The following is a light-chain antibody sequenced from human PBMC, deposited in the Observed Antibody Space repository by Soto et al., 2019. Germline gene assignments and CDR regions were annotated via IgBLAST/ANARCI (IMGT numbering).Light chain of an antibody. CDR2: EGS. CDR3: CSYAGTDTVVV. CDR1: SSDIGSYNL. J-gene: IGLJ3*02. Sequence: QSALTQPASVSGSPGQSITISCTGTSSDIGSYNLVSWYQHHPGKAPKLMIYEGSKRPSGLSNRFSGSKSGNTASLTISGLQAEDEADYYCCSYAGTDTVVVFGGGTKVTVL. V-gene: IGLV2-23*01.